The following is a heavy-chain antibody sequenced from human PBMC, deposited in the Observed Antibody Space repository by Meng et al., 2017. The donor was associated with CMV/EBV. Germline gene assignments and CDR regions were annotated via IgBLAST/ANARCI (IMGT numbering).Heavy chain of an antibody. CDR1: GGSISSYY. V-gene: IGHV4-59*01. J-gene: IGHJ4*02. D-gene: IGHD3-10*01. Sequence: SETLSLTCTVSGGSISSYYWSWIRQPPGKGLEWIGYIYYSGSTNYNPSLKSRVTISVDTSKNQFSLKLSSVTAADTAVYYCARDIGSEVDYWGQGTLVTVSS. CDR2: IYYSGST. CDR3: ARDIGSEVDY.